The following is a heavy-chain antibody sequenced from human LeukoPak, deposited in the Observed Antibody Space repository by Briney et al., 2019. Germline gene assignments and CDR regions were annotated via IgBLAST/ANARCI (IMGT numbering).Heavy chain of an antibody. CDR2: ISAYNGNT. D-gene: IGHD3-10*01. J-gene: IGHJ6*02. CDR1: GYTFTSYG. Sequence: ASVKVSCKASGYTFTSYGISWVRQAPGQGLEWMGWISAYNGNTNYAQKLQGRVTMTTDTSTSTAYMELRSLRSDDTAVHYCERDMTYYYGSGTSYGMDVWGQGTTVTVSS. V-gene: IGHV1-18*01. CDR3: ERDMTYYYGSGTSYGMDV.